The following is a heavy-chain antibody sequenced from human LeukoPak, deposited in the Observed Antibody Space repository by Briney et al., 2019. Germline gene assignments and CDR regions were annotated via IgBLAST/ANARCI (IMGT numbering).Heavy chain of an antibody. J-gene: IGHJ4*02. Sequence: ASVKVSCKASGYSFTSYGITWVRQAPGHGLECRGIINPSSGRTSYAQKFQGRVTMTRDTSTSTVYMELSSLRSEDTALYYCARGVGTECSGGSCYSEFGVFDYWGQGTLVTVSS. CDR3: ARGVGTECSGGSCYSEFGVFDY. CDR1: GYSFTSYG. CDR2: INPSSGRT. D-gene: IGHD2-15*01. V-gene: IGHV1-46*01.